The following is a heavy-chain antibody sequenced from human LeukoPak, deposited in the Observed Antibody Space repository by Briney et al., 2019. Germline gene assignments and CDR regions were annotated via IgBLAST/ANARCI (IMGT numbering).Heavy chain of an antibody. D-gene: IGHD3-3*01. Sequence: PAGSLRPSCAASGFTFSSYWMHWVRQAPGKGLVCVSRITSDGSSTSYADSVKGRFTISRDNAKNSLYLQMNSLRAEDTAVYYCARDQRFLEWLNPLDYWGQGTLVTVSS. CDR2: ITSDGSST. V-gene: IGHV3-74*01. J-gene: IGHJ4*02. CDR3: ARDQRFLEWLNPLDY. CDR1: GFTFSSYW.